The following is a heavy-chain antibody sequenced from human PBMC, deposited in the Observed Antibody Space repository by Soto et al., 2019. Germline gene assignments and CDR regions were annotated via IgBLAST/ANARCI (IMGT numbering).Heavy chain of an antibody. D-gene: IGHD2-8*01. CDR1: GFTFSSYW. CDR2: IRQDGGQI. Sequence: EVQLVESGGGLVLPGGSLRLSCAASGFTFSSYWMTWVRQAPGKGLEWVANIRQDGGQIDYVDSVKGRFTISRDNAKNSLYLQMNSLRAEDTAVYYCARGTVSANYWFDPWGQGPLVTVSS. J-gene: IGHJ5*02. V-gene: IGHV3-7*05. CDR3: ARGTVSANYWFDP.